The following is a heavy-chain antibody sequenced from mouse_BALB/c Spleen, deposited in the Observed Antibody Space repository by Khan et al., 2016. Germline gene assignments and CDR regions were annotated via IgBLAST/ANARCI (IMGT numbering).Heavy chain of an antibody. D-gene: IGHD2-2*01. Sequence: VELVESGPGLVAPSQSLSITCTVSGFSIIAYGVNWVRQPPGKGLEWLGMIWGDGSTDYNSALKSRLNITKDNSKSQVFLKMNSLQTDDTAEYCCARDGWGYYAMDYWGQGTSVTVSS. CDR3: ARDGWGYYAMDY. CDR1: GFSIIAYG. J-gene: IGHJ4*01. V-gene: IGHV2-6-7*01. CDR2: IWGDGST.